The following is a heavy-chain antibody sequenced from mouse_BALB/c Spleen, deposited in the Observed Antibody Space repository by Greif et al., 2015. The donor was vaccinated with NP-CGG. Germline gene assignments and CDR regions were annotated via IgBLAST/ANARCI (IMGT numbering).Heavy chain of an antibody. Sequence: DVKLVESGAELVKPGASVKLSCTASGFNIKDTYMHWVKQRPEQGLEWIGRIDPANGNTKYDPKFQGKATITADTSSNTAYLQLSSLTSEDTAVYYCARTGGYYFDYWGQGTTLTVSS. D-gene: IGHD4-1*01. V-gene: IGHV14-3*02. CDR1: GFNIKDTY. J-gene: IGHJ2*01. CDR2: IDPANGNT. CDR3: ARTGGYYFDY.